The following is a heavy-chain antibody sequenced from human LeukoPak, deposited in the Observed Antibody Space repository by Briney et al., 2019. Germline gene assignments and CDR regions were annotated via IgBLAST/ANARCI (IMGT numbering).Heavy chain of an antibody. CDR2: IYYSGST. CDR1: GGSISSYY. CDR3: ASADSSGYRDAFDI. Sequence: SEALSLTCTVSGGSISSYYWSWIRQPPGKGLEWIGYIYYSGSTNYNPSLKSRVTISVDTSKNQFSLKLSSVTAADTAVYYCASADSSGYRDAFDIWGQGTMVTVSS. D-gene: IGHD3-22*01. V-gene: IGHV4-59*01. J-gene: IGHJ3*02.